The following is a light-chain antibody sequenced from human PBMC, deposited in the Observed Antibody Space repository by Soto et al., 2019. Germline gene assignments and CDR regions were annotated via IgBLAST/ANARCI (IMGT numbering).Light chain of an antibody. CDR2: AAS. J-gene: IGKJ1*01. CDR1: QGISNY. Sequence: DIQMTQSPSSLSASVGDRVTITCRASQGISNYLAWYQQKPGKVPKLLIYAASTLQSGVPSRFSGSGYGTDFTLTISSLQPEDVATYYCQKYNSALRTFGQGTKVEIK. V-gene: IGKV1-27*01. CDR3: QKYNSALRT.